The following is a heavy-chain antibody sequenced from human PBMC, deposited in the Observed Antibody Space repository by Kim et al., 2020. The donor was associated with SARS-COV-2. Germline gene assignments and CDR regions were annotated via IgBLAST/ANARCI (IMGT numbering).Heavy chain of an antibody. V-gene: IGHV3-48*02. J-gene: IGHJ6*02. CDR2: ISSSSSTI. CDR3: ARSDIVVVPAAIQGERHYYYYYGMDV. D-gene: IGHD2-2*02. Sequence: GGSLRLSCAASGFTFSSYSMNWVRQAPGKGLEWVSYISSSSSTIYYADSVKGRFTISRDNAKNSLYLQMNSLRDEDTAVYYCARSDIVVVPAAIQGERHYYYYYGMDVWGQGTTVTVSS. CDR1: GFTFSSYS.